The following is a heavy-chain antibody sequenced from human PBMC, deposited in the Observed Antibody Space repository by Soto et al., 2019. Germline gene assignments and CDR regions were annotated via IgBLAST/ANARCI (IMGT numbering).Heavy chain of an antibody. J-gene: IGHJ4*02. Sequence: VASVKVSCKASGYTFTSYGISWVRQAPGQGLEWMGWISAYNGNTNYAQKLQGRVTMTTDTSTSTAYMELRSLRSDDTAVCYCARVPVIAVAGTPPLDYWGQGTLVTVSS. D-gene: IGHD6-19*01. CDR3: ARVPVIAVAGTPPLDY. CDR2: ISAYNGNT. CDR1: GYTFTSYG. V-gene: IGHV1-18*04.